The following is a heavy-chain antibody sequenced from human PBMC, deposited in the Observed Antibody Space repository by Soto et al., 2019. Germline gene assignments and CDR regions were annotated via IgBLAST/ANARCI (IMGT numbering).Heavy chain of an antibody. Sequence: EVKLAETGGALIQPEGSLTLSCAVSGFTVSTNYMAWVRQGPGKGLEWVSVIYTGGTTYYADSVTGRFTFSRDTSKNILYLHLNSLTTDDTAVYYCARVWGYYFESWGQGTLVAVSS. CDR1: GFTVSTNY. V-gene: IGHV3-53*02. D-gene: IGHD1-26*01. CDR3: ARVWGYYFES. J-gene: IGHJ4*02. CDR2: IYTGGTT.